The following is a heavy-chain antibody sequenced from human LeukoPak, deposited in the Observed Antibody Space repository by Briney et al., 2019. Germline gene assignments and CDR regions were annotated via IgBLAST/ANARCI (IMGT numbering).Heavy chain of an antibody. D-gene: IGHD3-10*01. CDR1: GFTFSSYA. CDR2: ISGSGGST. CDR3: SNSPAGMVYNWFDP. V-gene: IGHV3-23*01. Sequence: GGSLRLSCAASGFTFSSYAMSWVRQAPGKGLEWVSAISGSGGSTYYADSVKGRFTISRDNSKNTLYLQMNSLRAEDTAVYYCSNSPAGMVYNWFDPWGQGTLVTLSS. J-gene: IGHJ5*02.